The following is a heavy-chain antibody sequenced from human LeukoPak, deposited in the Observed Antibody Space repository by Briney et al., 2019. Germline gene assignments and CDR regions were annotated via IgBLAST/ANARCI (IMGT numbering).Heavy chain of an antibody. V-gene: IGHV1-18*01. CDR3: ARAGDIVVVPAYYMDV. Sequence: ASVKVSCKASGYTFTSYGISWVRQAPGQGLEWMGWISAYNGNTNYAQKLQGRVTMTTDTSTSTAYMELRSLRSDDTAVYYCARAGDIVVVPAYYMDVWGKGTTVTVSS. J-gene: IGHJ6*03. D-gene: IGHD2-2*01. CDR1: GYTFTSYG. CDR2: ISAYNGNT.